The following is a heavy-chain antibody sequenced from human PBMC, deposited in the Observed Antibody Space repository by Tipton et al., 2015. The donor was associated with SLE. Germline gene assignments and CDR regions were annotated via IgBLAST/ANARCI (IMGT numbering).Heavy chain of an antibody. V-gene: IGHV3-23*01. CDR1: GFTFSSYA. CDR3: AKDLSSGWPGDY. Sequence: SLRLSCATSGFTFSSYAMSWVRQAPGKGLEWVSAISGSGGSTYYADSVKGRFTISRDNSKNTLYLQMNSLRAEDTAVYYCAKDLSSGWPGDYWGQGTLVTVSS. CDR2: ISGSGGST. D-gene: IGHD6-19*01. J-gene: IGHJ4*02.